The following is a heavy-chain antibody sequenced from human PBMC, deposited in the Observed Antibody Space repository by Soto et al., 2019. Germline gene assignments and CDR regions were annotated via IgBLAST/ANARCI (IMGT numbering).Heavy chain of an antibody. D-gene: IGHD3-16*02. Sequence: QVQLQQWGAGLLKPSETLSLTCAVYGGSFSGYYWSWIRQPPGKGLEWIGEINHSGSTNYNPSLKGRVTISVDTSKNQFSLKLSSVTAADTAVYYCARGKITFGGVIVSRGAYFDYWGQGTLVTVSS. CDR1: GGSFSGYY. CDR2: INHSGST. CDR3: ARGKITFGGVIVSRGAYFDY. V-gene: IGHV4-34*01. J-gene: IGHJ4*02.